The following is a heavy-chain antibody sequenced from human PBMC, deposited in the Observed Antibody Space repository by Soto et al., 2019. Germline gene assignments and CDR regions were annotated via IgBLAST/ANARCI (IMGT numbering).Heavy chain of an antibody. J-gene: IGHJ5*02. CDR1: GGSISSGGYS. CDR2: IYYSGST. V-gene: IGHV4-31*11. Sequence: TLSLPFAVSGGSISSGGYSWSWIRQPPGKGLEWIGYIYYSGSTYYNPSLKSRVTISVDTSKNQFYLKLSSVTAADTAVYYCARSINPWGQGTLVTVSS. CDR3: ARSINP. D-gene: IGHD3-10*01.